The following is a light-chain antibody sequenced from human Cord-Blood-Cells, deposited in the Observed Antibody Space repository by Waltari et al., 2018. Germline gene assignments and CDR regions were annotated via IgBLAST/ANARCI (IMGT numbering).Light chain of an antibody. J-gene: IGLJ1*01. V-gene: IGLV2-18*02. CDR3: SAYTRSSTYV. Sequence: QSALTQPPSVSGSPGQPVTISCTGTSRDVGSYNRVSWYQQTPGPAPNLMIYEVSNRPSGVPDRFSGSKSGNTSSRTISGLQSEDEADYYCSAYTRSSTYVFGTGTKVTVL. CDR2: EVS. CDR1: SRDVGSYNR.